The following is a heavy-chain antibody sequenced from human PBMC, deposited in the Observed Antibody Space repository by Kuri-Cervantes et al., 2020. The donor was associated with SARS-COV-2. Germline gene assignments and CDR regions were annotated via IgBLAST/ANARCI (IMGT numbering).Heavy chain of an antibody. CDR2: ITKDASQI. J-gene: IGHJ4*02. D-gene: IGHD4-11*01. Sequence: GESLKISCAASGFTFSSYAMHWVRQAPGKGLEGVALITKDASQIYYADSVKGRFTISRDNSKNTLHLQMNSLRTEGTAVYYCARDLYSNYAPPDSWGQGTLVTVSS. CDR3: ARDLYSNYAPPDS. V-gene: IGHV3-30*04. CDR1: GFTFSSYA.